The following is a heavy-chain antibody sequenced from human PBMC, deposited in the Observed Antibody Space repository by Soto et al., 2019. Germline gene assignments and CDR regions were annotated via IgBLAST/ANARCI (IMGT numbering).Heavy chain of an antibody. V-gene: IGHV4-34*01. CDR2: IGHGGGT. D-gene: IGHD3-16*01. CDR1: GESFSGYY. CDR3: ARQGGYYFDY. Sequence: QVQLQQWGAGLLKPSETLSVTCAVYGESFSGYYWSWIRQPPGKGLEWIGEIGHGGGTIYNPSLETRVTISEDSSNNQFSLKVNSVTAADTAVYYCARQGGYYFDYWGQGAPVTVSS. J-gene: IGHJ4*02.